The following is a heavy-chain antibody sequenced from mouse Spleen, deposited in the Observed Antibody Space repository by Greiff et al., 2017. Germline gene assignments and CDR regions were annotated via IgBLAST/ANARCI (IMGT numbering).Heavy chain of an antibody. CDR3: ARSGRYDVYYYAMDY. CDR1: GYTFTSYY. D-gene: IGHD2-14*01. CDR2: IYPGNVNT. V-gene: IGHV1S56*01. Sequence: QVQLKESGPELVKPGASVRISCKASGYTFTSYYIHWVKQRPGQGLEWIGWIYPGNVNTKYNEKFKGKATLTADKSSSTAYMQLSSLTSEDSAVYFCARSGRYDVYYYAMDYWGQGTSVTVSS. J-gene: IGHJ4*01.